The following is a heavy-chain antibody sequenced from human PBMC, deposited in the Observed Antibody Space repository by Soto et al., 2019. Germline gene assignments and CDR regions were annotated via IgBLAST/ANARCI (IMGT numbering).Heavy chain of an antibody. D-gene: IGHD5-18*01. V-gene: IGHV3-30*18. Sequence: QVQLVESGGGVVQPGRSLRLSCAASGFTFSSYGMHWVRQAPGKGLEWVAVISYDGSNKYYADSVKGRFTISRDNSKNTLYLQMNSLRAEDTAVYYCAKYSYGPRGYYYYGMDVWGQGTTVTVSS. CDR3: AKYSYGPRGYYYYGMDV. CDR2: ISYDGSNK. CDR1: GFTFSSYG. J-gene: IGHJ6*02.